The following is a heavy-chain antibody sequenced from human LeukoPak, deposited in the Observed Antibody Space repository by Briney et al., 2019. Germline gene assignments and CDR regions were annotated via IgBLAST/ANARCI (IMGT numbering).Heavy chain of an antibody. J-gene: IGHJ3*02. CDR2: IRYDGSNK. CDR1: GFTFSSYG. V-gene: IGHV3-30*02. Sequence: PGGSLRLSCAASGFTFSSYGMHWVRQAPGKGLEWVAFIRYDGSNKYYADSVKGRFTISRDNAKNSLYLQMNSLRAEDTAVYYCARERVAWGNAFDIWGQGTMVTVSS. D-gene: IGHD5-12*01. CDR3: ARERVAWGNAFDI.